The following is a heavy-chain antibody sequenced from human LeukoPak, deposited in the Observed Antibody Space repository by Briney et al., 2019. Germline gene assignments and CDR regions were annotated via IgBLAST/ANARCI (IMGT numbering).Heavy chain of an antibody. V-gene: IGHV1-18*01. Sequence: GASVKVSCKASGYTFTSYGISWVRQAPGQGLEWMGWISAYNGNTNYAQKLQGRVTMTTDTSTSTAYMELRSLRSADTAVYYCARDTGYSNHEAIIDWGQGTLVTVSS. CDR1: GYTFTSYG. CDR2: ISAYNGNT. CDR3: ARDTGYSNHEAIID. J-gene: IGHJ4*02. D-gene: IGHD4-11*01.